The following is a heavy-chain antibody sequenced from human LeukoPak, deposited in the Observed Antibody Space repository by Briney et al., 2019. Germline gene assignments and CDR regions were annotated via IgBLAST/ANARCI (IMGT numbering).Heavy chain of an antibody. D-gene: IGHD3-16*01. CDR2: ISYDGSNK. J-gene: IGHJ4*02. CDR1: GVTFSNDG. CDR3: ARGVLFDY. V-gene: IGHV3-30*05. Sequence: GGSLRLSCAASGVTFSNDGMHWVRQAPGKGLEWVAVISYDGSNKYYADSVKGRFTISRDNSKNTLYLQMNSLRAEDTAVYYCARGVLFDYWGQGTLVTVSS.